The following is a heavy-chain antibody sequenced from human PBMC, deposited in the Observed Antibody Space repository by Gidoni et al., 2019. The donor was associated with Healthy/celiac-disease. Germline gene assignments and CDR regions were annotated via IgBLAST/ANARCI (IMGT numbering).Heavy chain of an antibody. CDR1: GYTFTSYA. CDR2: INAGNGNT. J-gene: IGHJ4*02. Sequence: QVQLVQSVAEVKKPGASVTVSCKASGYTFTSYAMHWVRQAPGQRLEWMGWINAGNGNTKYSQKFQGRVTITRDTSASTAYMELSSLRSEDTAVYYCARDCSSTSCFDYWGQGTLVTVSS. V-gene: IGHV1-3*01. CDR3: ARDCSSTSCFDY. D-gene: IGHD2-2*01.